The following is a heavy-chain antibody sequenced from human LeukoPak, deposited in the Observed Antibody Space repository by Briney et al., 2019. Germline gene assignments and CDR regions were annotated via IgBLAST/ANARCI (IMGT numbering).Heavy chain of an antibody. CDR3: ASGGATVWGY. D-gene: IGHD3-16*01. Sequence: GGSLRLSCAASGFAFSDYSMNWVRQASGKGLEWIAAITSDSHYIYYADSMRGRFTISRDNAENSVYPQMNGLRADDTAVYYCASGGATVWGYWGQGALVIVSS. J-gene: IGHJ4*02. CDR2: ITSDSHYI. CDR1: GFAFSDYS. V-gene: IGHV3-21*01.